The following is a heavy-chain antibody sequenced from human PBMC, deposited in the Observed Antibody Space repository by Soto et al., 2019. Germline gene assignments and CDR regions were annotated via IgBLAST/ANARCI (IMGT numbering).Heavy chain of an antibody. J-gene: IGHJ6*02. CDR1: GFTFSSYS. CDR3: ARETTVPPHGYYYYGMDV. D-gene: IGHD1-1*01. Sequence: GGSLRLSCAASGFTFSSYSMNWVRQAPGKGLEWVSYISSSSSTIYYADSVKGRFTISRDNAKNSLYLQMNSLRDEDTAVYYCARETTVPPHGYYYYGMDVWGQGTTVTVSS. CDR2: ISSSSSTI. V-gene: IGHV3-48*02.